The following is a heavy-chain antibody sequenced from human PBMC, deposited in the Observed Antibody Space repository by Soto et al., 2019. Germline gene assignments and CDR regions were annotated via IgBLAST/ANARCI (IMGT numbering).Heavy chain of an antibody. V-gene: IGHV5-51*01. CDR1: GYGFNSSW. D-gene: IGHD2-21*02. J-gene: IGHJ6*02. CDR3: ARQYCSGDCYSDYYYGMDV. Sequence: ESLKISCEGSGYGFNSSWIAWVRQMPGKGLEWMGIIYLGDSDTRYSPSFQGQVTISVDKSISTAYLQWSSLKASDTAMYYCARQYCSGDCYSDYYYGMDVWGQGTTVTVSS. CDR2: IYLGDSDT.